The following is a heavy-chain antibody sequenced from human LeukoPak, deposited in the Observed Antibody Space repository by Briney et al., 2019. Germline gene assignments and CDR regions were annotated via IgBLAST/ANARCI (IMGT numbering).Heavy chain of an antibody. CDR3: ARGVATNY. Sequence: WASVKVSCTTSGYTFTNYDINWVRQATGQGLEWMGWMNPNSGSTDYAQKFQGRVTMTRDTSISTAYMELSSLRSEDTALYYCARGVATNYWGQGTLVTVSS. CDR1: GYTFTNYD. V-gene: IGHV1-8*01. D-gene: IGHD1-1*01. J-gene: IGHJ4*02. CDR2: MNPNSGST.